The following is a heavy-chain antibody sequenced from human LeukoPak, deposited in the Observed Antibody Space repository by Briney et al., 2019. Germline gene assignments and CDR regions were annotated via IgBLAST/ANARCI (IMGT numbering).Heavy chain of an antibody. CDR3: ARGPHLPYYDFWSGYTSDAFDI. J-gene: IGHJ3*02. D-gene: IGHD3-3*01. CDR1: GGSISSYY. CDR2: INHSGST. Sequence: SETLSLTCTVSGGSISSYYWSWIRQPPGKGLEWIGEINHSGSTNYNPSLKSRVTISVDTSKNQFSLKLSSVTAADTAVYYCARGPHLPYYDFWSGYTSDAFDIWGQGTMVTVSS. V-gene: IGHV4-34*01.